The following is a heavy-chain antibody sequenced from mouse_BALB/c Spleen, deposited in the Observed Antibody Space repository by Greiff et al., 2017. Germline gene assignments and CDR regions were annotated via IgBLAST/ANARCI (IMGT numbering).Heavy chain of an antibody. CDR1: GYAFSSSW. CDR3: ARTGLLHAMDY. D-gene: IGHD2-3*01. CDR2: IYPGDGDT. V-gene: IGHV1-82*01. J-gene: IGHJ4*01. Sequence: VMLVESGPELVKPGASVKISCKASGYAFSSSWMNWVKQRPGQGLEWIGRIYPGDGDTNYNGKFKGKATLTADKSSSTAYMQLSSLTSVDSAVYFCARTGLLHAMDYWGQGTSVTVSS.